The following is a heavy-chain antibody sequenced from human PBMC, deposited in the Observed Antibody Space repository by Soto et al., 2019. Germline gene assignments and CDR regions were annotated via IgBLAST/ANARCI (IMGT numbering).Heavy chain of an antibody. CDR1: GFTFSSYA. Sequence: SLRLSCAASGFTFSSYAMHWVRQAPGKGLEWVAVISYDGSNKYYADSVKGRFTISRDNSKNTLYLQMNSLRAEDTAVYYCAREGGDIVVVVAAMVGSYGMDVWGQGTTVTVSS. D-gene: IGHD2-15*01. J-gene: IGHJ6*02. CDR3: AREGGDIVVVVAAMVGSYGMDV. V-gene: IGHV3-30-3*01. CDR2: ISYDGSNK.